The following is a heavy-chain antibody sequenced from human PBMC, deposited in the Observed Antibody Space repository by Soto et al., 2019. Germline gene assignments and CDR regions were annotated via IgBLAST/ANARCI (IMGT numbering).Heavy chain of an antibody. J-gene: IGHJ4*02. Sequence: GGSLRLSWAASGFTFSSYGMHWVRQAPGKGLEWVAVIWYDGSNKYYADSVKGRFTISRDNSKNTLYLQMNSLRAEDTAVYYCARDRGIVVVPAAIDYWGQGTLVTVSS. CDR1: GFTFSSYG. V-gene: IGHV3-33*01. CDR3: ARDRGIVVVPAAIDY. D-gene: IGHD2-2*01. CDR2: IWYDGSNK.